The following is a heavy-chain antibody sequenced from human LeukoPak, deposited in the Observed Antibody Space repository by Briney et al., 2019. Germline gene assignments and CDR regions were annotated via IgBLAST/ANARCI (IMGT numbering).Heavy chain of an antibody. CDR1: GFTFSTYW. V-gene: IGHV3-7*01. D-gene: IGHD3-22*01. J-gene: IGHJ4*02. CDR2: IKEDGSEK. Sequence: GGSLRLSCAASGFTFSTYWMSWVRQAPGKGLEWMANIKEDGSEKYYGDSVKGRFTISRDNAKNSLYLEMNSLRVEDTAVYYCARDSSGYQWGQGTLVNVSS. CDR3: ARDSSGYQ.